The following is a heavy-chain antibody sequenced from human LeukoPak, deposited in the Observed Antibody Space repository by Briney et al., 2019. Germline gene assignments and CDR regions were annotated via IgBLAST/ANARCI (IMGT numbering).Heavy chain of an antibody. CDR1: GVSFRTSP. J-gene: IGHJ4*02. V-gene: IGHV3-23*01. CDR3: VRKDSGLHPFDL. Sequence: GGPLRLSCAASGVSFRTSPMSWVRQVPGKGLEWVSGINSDSNDTPYADSVKGRFTISRDNAKNMLYLQMRSLRVEDTAVYYCVRKDSGLHPFDLWGQGTRVTVSS. CDR2: INSDSNDT.